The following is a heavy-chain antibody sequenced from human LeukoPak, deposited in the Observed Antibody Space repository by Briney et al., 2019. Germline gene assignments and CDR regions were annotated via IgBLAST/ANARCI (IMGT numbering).Heavy chain of an antibody. D-gene: IGHD2-15*01. CDR3: ARDPQYCSGGSCYSFDY. Sequence: PGGSLRLSCAASGFTFSTYSMNWVRQAPGKGLEWVSSIISSSSYIYYADSVKGRFTISRDNVKNSLYLQMNSLRAEDTAVYYCARDPQYCSGGSCYSFDYWGQGTLVTVS. CDR2: IISSSSYI. J-gene: IGHJ4*02. V-gene: IGHV3-21*01. CDR1: GFTFSTYS.